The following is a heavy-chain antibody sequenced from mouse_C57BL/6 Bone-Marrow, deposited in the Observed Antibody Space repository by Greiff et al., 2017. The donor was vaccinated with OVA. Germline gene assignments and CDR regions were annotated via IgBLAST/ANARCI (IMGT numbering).Heavy chain of an antibody. V-gene: IGHV1-26*01. D-gene: IGHD4-1*01. J-gene: IGHJ2*01. CDR3: ARITGTDY. CDR2: INHNNGGT. Sequence: EVQLQQSGPELVKPGASVKISCKASGYTFTDYYMNWVKQSHGKSLEWIGDINHNNGGTSYNQKFKGKATLTVDKSSSTAYMELRSLTSEDSAVYYCARITGTDYWGQGTTLTVSS. CDR1: GYTFTDYY.